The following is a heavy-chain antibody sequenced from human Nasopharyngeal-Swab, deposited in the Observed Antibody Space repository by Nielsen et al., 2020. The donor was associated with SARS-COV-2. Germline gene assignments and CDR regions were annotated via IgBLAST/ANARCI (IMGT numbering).Heavy chain of an antibody. V-gene: IGHV4-59*08. D-gene: IGHD1-26*01. CDR2: FFYSGTP. CDR1: GGSIKSYY. CDR3: VRHKLVGNNPDWFDP. Sequence: SETLSLTCTVSGGSIKSYYWSWVRQPPGKGLEWIGNFFYSGTPNYNPSLKSRVTISVDAPRNQFSLDLSSVTAADTAVYYCVRHKLVGNNPDWFDPWGQGTLVTVSS. J-gene: IGHJ5*02.